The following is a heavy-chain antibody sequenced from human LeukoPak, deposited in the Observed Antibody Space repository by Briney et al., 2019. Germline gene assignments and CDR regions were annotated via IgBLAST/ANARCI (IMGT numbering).Heavy chain of an antibody. CDR1: EFTFSSYG. CDR2: ISYDGSNK. Sequence: GSLRLSCAASEFTFSSYGMHWVRQAPGKGLEWVAVISYDGSNKYYADSVKGRFTISRDNSKNTLYLQMNSLRAEDTAVYYCARARGSYSLGRYWGQGTLVTVSS. V-gene: IGHV3-30*03. CDR3: ARARGSYSLGRY. J-gene: IGHJ4*02. D-gene: IGHD1-26*01.